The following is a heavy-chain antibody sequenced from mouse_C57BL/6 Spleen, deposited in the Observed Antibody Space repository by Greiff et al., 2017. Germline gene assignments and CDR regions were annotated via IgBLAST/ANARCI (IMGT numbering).Heavy chain of an antibody. V-gene: IGHV1-61*01. CDR2: IYPSDSET. J-gene: IGHJ4*01. Sequence: QVQLQQPGAELVRPGSSVKLSCKASGYTFTSYWMDWVKQRPGQGLEWIGNIYPSDSETHYNQEFKDKATLTVDKSSSTAYMQLSSLTSEDSAVYYCARDYYGMDYWGQGTSVTVSS. CDR1: GYTFTSYW. CDR3: ARDYYGMDY.